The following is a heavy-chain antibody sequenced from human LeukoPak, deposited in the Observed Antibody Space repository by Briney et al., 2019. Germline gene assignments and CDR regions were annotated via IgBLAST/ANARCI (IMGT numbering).Heavy chain of an antibody. Sequence: GRSLRLSCAASGFTFSSYGMHWVRQAPGKGLEWVAVISYDGSNKYYADSVKGRFTISRDNSKNTLYLQMNSLRAEDTAVYYCAKDLIAAAGSYNWFDPWGQGTLVTVSS. J-gene: IGHJ5*02. D-gene: IGHD6-13*01. CDR2: ISYDGSNK. CDR3: AKDLIAAAGSYNWFDP. V-gene: IGHV3-30*18. CDR1: GFTFSSYG.